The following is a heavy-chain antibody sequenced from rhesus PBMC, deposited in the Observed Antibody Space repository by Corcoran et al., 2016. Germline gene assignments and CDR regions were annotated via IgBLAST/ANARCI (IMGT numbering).Heavy chain of an antibody. J-gene: IGHJ4*01. D-gene: IGHD4-29*01. Sequence: VQLQESGPGLVKRSEALSLPCAVSWYYVWSSNWWDWIRPPQGKGLEWVGYLSGRSGITYSNPSLRSRVTLSPDTSTTQFSLKFTSVTAADTALYYGASDYGSKGWGQGVLVTVSS. CDR2: LSGRSGIT. V-gene: IGHV4-65*01. CDR1: WYYVWSSNW. CDR3: ASDYGSKG.